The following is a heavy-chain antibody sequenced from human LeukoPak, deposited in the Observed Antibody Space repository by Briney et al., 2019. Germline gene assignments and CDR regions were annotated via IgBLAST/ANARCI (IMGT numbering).Heavy chain of an antibody. CDR1: GGTFSSYA. Sequence: ASVKVSCKASGGTFSSYAISWVRQAPGQGLEWMGGIIPIFGTANYAQKFQGRVTITADESTSTAYMELSSLRSEDTAVCYCAREGSSSFYYYGMDVWGQGTTVTVSS. CDR2: IIPIFGTA. V-gene: IGHV1-69*13. D-gene: IGHD6-6*01. J-gene: IGHJ6*02. CDR3: AREGSSSFYYYGMDV.